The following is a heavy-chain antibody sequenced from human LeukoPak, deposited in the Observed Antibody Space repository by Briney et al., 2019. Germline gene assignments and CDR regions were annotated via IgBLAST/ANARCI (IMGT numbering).Heavy chain of an antibody. CDR2: IYYSGST. Sequence: SETLSLTCTVSGGSISSYYWSWIRQPPGKGLEWIGYIYYSGSTNYNPSLKSRVTISVDTSKNQFSLKLSSVTAADTAVYYCARANTDYCDSSGYDFDYWGQGTLVTVSS. D-gene: IGHD3-22*01. J-gene: IGHJ4*02. CDR1: GGSISSYY. V-gene: IGHV4-59*01. CDR3: ARANTDYCDSSGYDFDY.